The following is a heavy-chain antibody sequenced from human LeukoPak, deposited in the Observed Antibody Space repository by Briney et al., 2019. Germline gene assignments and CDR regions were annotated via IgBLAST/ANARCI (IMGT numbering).Heavy chain of an antibody. D-gene: IGHD6-25*01. CDR3: VVSIQAAAIPAFDS. CDR1: GYNFAHN. Sequence: ASVKVSCKASGYNFAHNIHWVRQAPGQGHELMGWINPKNGGTKYAQNFQGRVTMTRDPSISTVYMELSSLGSDDTAVYYCVVSIQAAAIPAFDSWGQGTLVTVSS. J-gene: IGHJ4*02. CDR2: INPKNGGT. V-gene: IGHV1-2*02.